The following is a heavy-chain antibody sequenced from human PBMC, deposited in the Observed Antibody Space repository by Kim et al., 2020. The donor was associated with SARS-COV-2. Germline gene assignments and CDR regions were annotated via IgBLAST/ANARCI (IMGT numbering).Heavy chain of an antibody. Sequence: SVHSTSYADSEQGRFTISRDNSKNPLYLQMNSLSAEDTAVYYCALLFTIPTWGQGTLVTVSS. CDR3: ALLFTIPT. J-gene: IGHJ4*02. D-gene: IGHD1-26*01. V-gene: IGHV3-23*01. CDR2: SVHST.